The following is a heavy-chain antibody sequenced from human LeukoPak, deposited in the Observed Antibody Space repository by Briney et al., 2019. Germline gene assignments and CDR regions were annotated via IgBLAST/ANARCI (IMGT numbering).Heavy chain of an antibody. CDR2: ISGSGGST. CDR3: ATDPWIQLWLGAFDI. D-gene: IGHD5-18*01. Sequence: GGSLRLSCAASGSTFSSYAMSWVRQAPGKGLEWVSAISGSGGSTYYADSVKGRFTISRDNSKNTLYLQMNSLRAEDTAVYYCATDPWIQLWLGAFDIWGQGTMVTVSS. V-gene: IGHV3-23*01. J-gene: IGHJ3*02. CDR1: GSTFSSYA.